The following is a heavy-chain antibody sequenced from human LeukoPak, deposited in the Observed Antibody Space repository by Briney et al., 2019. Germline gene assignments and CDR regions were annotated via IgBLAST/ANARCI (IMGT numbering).Heavy chain of an antibody. CDR1: GFTFSSYA. CDR3: ARGVIYYYDRSGYYPPIDY. Sequence: PGGSLRLSCAASGFTFSSYAMHWVRQAPGKGLEWVAVISYDGSNKYYADSVKGRFTISRDNSKNTLYLQMNSLRAEDTAVYYCARGVIYYYDRSGYYPPIDYWGQGTLVTVSS. J-gene: IGHJ4*02. D-gene: IGHD3-22*01. V-gene: IGHV3-30*04. CDR2: ISYDGSNK.